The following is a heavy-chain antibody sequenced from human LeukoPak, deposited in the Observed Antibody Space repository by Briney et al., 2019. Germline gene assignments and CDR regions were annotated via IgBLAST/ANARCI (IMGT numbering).Heavy chain of an antibody. CDR2: IRSKAYGGTT. Sequence: GRSLRLSCTASGCTFGDYAMSWVRQAPGKGLEWVGFIRSKAYGGTTEYAASVKGRFTISRDDSKSIAYLQMNSLKTEDTAVYYCTRDLRWLAYDYWGQGTLVTVSS. CDR1: GCTFGDYA. D-gene: IGHD6-19*01. CDR3: TRDLRWLAYDY. V-gene: IGHV3-49*04. J-gene: IGHJ4*02.